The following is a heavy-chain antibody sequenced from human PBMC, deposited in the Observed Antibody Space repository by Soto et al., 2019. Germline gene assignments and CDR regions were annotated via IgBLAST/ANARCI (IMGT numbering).Heavy chain of an antibody. D-gene: IGHD6-19*01. CDR1: GVTMSYGGYS. CDR2: VHYTGST. V-gene: IGHV4-61*08. CDR3: ARSVAVPGAHIDY. J-gene: IGHJ4*02. Sequence: SETLSLTCSVSGVTMSYGGYSWSWIRQSPGKGLEWLGYVHYTGSTNYSPSLRSRVSISVDTSKNEFSLRLSSVTAADTAVYFCARSVAVPGAHIDYWGQGTQVTVSS.